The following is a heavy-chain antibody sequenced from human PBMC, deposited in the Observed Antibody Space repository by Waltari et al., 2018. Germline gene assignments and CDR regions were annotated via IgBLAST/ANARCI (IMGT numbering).Heavy chain of an antibody. CDR2: INHSGST. D-gene: IGHD2-15*01. V-gene: IGHV4-34*01. CDR1: GGSFSGYY. J-gene: IGHJ5*02. CDR3: ARGLFTDCSGGSCYSGWFDP. Sequence: QVQLQQWGAGLLKPSETLSLTCAVYGGSFSGYYWSWIRQPPGKGLEWIGEINHSGSTNSHPPLKSLVTISVDTSKTQFSLKLSSVTAADTAVYYCARGLFTDCSGGSCYSGWFDPWGQGTLVTVSS.